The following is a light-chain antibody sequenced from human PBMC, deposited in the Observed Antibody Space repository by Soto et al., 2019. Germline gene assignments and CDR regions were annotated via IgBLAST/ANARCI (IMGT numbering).Light chain of an antibody. CDR1: SSNIGSNY. CDR2: SNN. V-gene: IGLV1-47*02. J-gene: IGLJ1*01. CDR3: AAWDDSLSGRYV. Sequence: QSVLTQPPSASGTPGQRVTISCSGSSSNIGSNYVYWYQQLPGTAPKLLIYSNNQRPSGVPDRFSGSKSGNSASLAISGLRSEDEADYYCAAWDDSLSGRYVFGTGTKLTVL.